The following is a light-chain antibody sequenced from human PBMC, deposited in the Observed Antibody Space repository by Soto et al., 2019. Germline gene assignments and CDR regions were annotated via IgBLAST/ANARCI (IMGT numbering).Light chain of an antibody. V-gene: IGKV1-5*03. Sequence: DIQMTQSPSTLSASVEDRVTITCRASQSISSWLAWYQQKPGKAPKLLIYKASSLESGVQSRFSGSGSGTEFTLTIRSLQPDDFATYYCKQYNSYPITVGQGTRLEIK. J-gene: IGKJ5*01. CDR3: KQYNSYPIT. CDR1: QSISSW. CDR2: KAS.